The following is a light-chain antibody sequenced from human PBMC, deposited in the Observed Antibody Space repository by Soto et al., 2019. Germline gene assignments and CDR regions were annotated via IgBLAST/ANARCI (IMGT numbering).Light chain of an antibody. V-gene: IGKV3-11*01. Sequence: EIVLTQSPATLSLSPGERATLSCRASQSVSSYLAWYQQKPGQAPRLLIYDASTRATGIPARFSGSGSGTDFTITSIKLEPEAVADYYKQQHYTWDTFGGGTKVEIK. CDR1: QSVSSY. CDR3: QQHYTWDT. CDR2: DAS. J-gene: IGKJ4*02.